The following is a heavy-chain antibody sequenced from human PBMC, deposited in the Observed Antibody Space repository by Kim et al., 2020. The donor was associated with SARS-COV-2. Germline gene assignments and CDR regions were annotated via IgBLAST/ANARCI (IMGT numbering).Heavy chain of an antibody. D-gene: IGHD3-3*01. V-gene: IGHV3-30-3*01. CDR3: ARDLSQDYDFWSGYYINPGYYYYYGMDV. J-gene: IGHJ6*02. Sequence: GGSLRLSCAASGFTFSSYAMHWVRQAPGNGLEWVAVISYDGSNKYYADSVKGRFTISRDNSKNTLYLQMNSLRAEDTAVYYCARDLSQDYDFWSGYYINPGYYYYYGMDVWGQGTTVTVSS. CDR2: ISYDGSNK. CDR1: GFTFSSYA.